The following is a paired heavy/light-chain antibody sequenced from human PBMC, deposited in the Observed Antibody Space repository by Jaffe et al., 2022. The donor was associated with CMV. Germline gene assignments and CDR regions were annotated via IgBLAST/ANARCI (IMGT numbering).Heavy chain of an antibody. J-gene: IGHJ6*02. V-gene: IGHV3-11*01. CDR3: ARYERSSSSRPLYGMDV. Sequence: QVQLVESGGGLVKPGGSLRLSCAASGFTFSDYYMSWIRQAPGKGLEWVSYISSSGSTIYYADSVKGRFTISRDNAKNSLYLQMNSLRAEDTAVYYCARYERSSSSRPLYGMDVWGQGTTVTVSS. D-gene: IGHD6-6*01. CDR2: ISSSGSTI. CDR1: GFTFSDYY.
Light chain of an antibody. V-gene: IGKV1-8*01. J-gene: IGKJ3*01. CDR3: QQYYSYPLT. CDR1: QGISSY. CDR2: AAS. Sequence: AIRITQSPSSLSASTGDRVTITCRASQGISSYLAWYQQKPGKAPKLLIYAASTLQSGVPSRFSGSGSGTDFTLTISCLQSEDFATYYCQQYYSYPLTFGPGTKVDIK.